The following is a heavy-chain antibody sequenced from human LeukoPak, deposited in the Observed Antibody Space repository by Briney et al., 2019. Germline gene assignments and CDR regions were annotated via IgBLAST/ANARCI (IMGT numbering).Heavy chain of an antibody. CDR3: AKGSGGNCYSSCNY. CDR2: ISGSGDTT. V-gene: IGHV3-23*01. J-gene: IGHJ4*02. CDR1: GFTFSSYA. Sequence: GGSLRLSCAASGFTFSSYAMSWVRQAPGKGLEWVSAISGSGDTTYYADSVKGRFTISRDNSKNTLFLQMNSLGAEDTALYYCAKGSGGNCYSSCNYWGQGTLVTVSS. D-gene: IGHD2-15*01.